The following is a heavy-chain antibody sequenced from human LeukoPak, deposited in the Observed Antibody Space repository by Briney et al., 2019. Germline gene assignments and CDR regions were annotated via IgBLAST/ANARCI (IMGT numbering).Heavy chain of an antibody. J-gene: IGHJ4*02. CDR1: GFTFSNYA. CDR2: ITISGKTA. D-gene: IGHD3-3*02. V-gene: IGHV3-23*01. CDR3: AREGISRDNIDY. Sequence: PGGSLRLSCLASGFTFSNYAMSWVRQAPGKGLEWVSGITISGKTAYYADSVKGRFPISRDNFKNTLYLRMNSLRAEDTAVYYCAREGISRDNIDYWLQATLVGVSS.